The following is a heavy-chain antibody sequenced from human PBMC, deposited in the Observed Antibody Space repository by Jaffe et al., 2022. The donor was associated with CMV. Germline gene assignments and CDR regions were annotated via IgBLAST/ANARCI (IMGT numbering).Heavy chain of an antibody. CDR3: ARGLSAPSYSSGWYYSGPYYYYMDV. J-gene: IGHJ6*03. Sequence: QVQLQQWGAGLLKPSETLSLTCAVYGGSFSGYYWSWIRQPPGKGLEWIGEINHSGSTNYNPSLKSRVTISVDTSKNQFSLKLSSVTAADTAVYYCARGLSAPSYSSGWYYSGPYYYYMDVWGKGTTVTVSS. CDR2: INHSGST. D-gene: IGHD6-19*01. CDR1: GGSFSGYY. V-gene: IGHV4-34*01.